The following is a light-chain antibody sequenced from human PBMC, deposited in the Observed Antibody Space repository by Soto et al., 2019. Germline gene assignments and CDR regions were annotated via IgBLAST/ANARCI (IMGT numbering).Light chain of an antibody. CDR1: PSFTNY. V-gene: IGKV3-11*01. Sequence: IVLTQSPATLSLSPGERATLSCRSSPSFTNYLAWYQQKPGQPPRLPIYDASTRATGIPARFSGSGSGTDFTLTISSLEPEDFAVYYCQQRSNWPITFGQGTRLENK. CDR3: QQRSNWPIT. CDR2: DAS. J-gene: IGKJ5*01.